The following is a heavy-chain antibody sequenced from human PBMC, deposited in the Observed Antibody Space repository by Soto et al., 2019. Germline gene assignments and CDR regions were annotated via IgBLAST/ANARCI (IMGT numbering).Heavy chain of an antibody. CDR2: INHSGST. D-gene: IGHD6-19*01. J-gene: IGHJ6*02. V-gene: IGHV4-34*01. CDR1: GGSFSGYY. CDR3: ARVAEQWLVPMDV. Sequence: QVQLQQWGAGLLKPSETLSLTCAVYGGSFSGYYWSWIRQPPGKGLEWIGEINHSGSTNYNPSLKSRVTRSVDTSKNQFSLKLSAVTAADTAVYYCARVAEQWLVPMDVWGQGTTVTVSS.